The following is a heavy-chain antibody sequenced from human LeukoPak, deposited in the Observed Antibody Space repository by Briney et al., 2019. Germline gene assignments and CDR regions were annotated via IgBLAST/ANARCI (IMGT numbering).Heavy chain of an antibody. CDR2: IYSSGTT. CDR3: ARHVMRNHPGGSSYTHAFDV. D-gene: IGHD2-8*02. J-gene: IGHJ3*01. Sequence: SETLSLTCAVSGGSISGLYWSWIRQPPGKGLEWVGFIYSSGTTYYNPSLKSRLTIAIDASSNQFSLRVRSVTAADSAVYYCARHVMRNHPGGSSYTHAFDVWGHGTRVTVSS. V-gene: IGHV4-59*08. CDR1: GGSISGLY.